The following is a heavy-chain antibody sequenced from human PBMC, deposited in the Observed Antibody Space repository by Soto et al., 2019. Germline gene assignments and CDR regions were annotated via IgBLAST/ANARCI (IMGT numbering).Heavy chain of an antibody. V-gene: IGHV4-31*03. CDR2: IFYSASIYQSGNT. CDR1: GGSISSGDYY. D-gene: IGHD7-27*01. Sequence: QVQLQESGPGLVKPSQTLSLTCTVSGGSISSGDYYWSWVRQHPRKGLEWIGYIFYSASIYQSGNTYYKPSLRSRLTISADTSKNQFSLKLSSVTAADTAVYYCARVAVPGATYWGQGTLVTVSS. CDR3: ARVAVPGATY. J-gene: IGHJ4*02.